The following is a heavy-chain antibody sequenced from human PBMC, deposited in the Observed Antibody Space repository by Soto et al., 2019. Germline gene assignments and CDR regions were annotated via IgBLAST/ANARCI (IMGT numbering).Heavy chain of an antibody. Sequence: EVQLLESGGGLVQPGGSLRLSCAASGLTFSSYAMSWVRQAPGKGLEWVSSVSSAGSNTYHSDSVKGRFTISRDNSKNTLYLEVSSLRAEDTAVYYCAKDAVSVAGRRGGFDYWGQGTLVTVSS. CDR3: AKDAVSVAGRRGGFDY. V-gene: IGHV3-23*01. CDR1: GLTFSSYA. D-gene: IGHD6-19*01. CDR2: VSSAGSNT. J-gene: IGHJ4*02.